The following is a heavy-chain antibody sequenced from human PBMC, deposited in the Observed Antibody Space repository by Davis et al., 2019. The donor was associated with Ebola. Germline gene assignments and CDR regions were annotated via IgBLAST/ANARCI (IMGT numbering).Heavy chain of an antibody. CDR2: INPNSGGT. J-gene: IGHJ4*02. Sequence: ASVKVSCKASGYTFTGYYMHWVRQAPGQGLEWMGWINPNSGGTNYAQKFQGRVTMTRDTSIGTAYMELSRLRSDDTAVYYCARGGELWFGELSGLFDYWGQGTLVTVSS. D-gene: IGHD3-10*01. CDR3: ARGGELWFGELSGLFDY. V-gene: IGHV1-2*02. CDR1: GYTFTGYY.